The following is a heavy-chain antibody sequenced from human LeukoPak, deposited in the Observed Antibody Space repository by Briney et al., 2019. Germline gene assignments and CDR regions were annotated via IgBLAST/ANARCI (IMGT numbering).Heavy chain of an antibody. J-gene: IGHJ4*02. V-gene: IGHV3-23*01. CDR1: GFTFSSYA. CDR3: ARGGYFDSSGRHIDY. Sequence: GGSLRLSCASGFTFSSYAMSWVRQAPGKGLDWVSAFSGSGGSTYYADSVKGRFTISRDNSKNTLFLQMNSLRAEDTAVYYCARGGYFDSSGRHIDYWGQGTLVTVSS. CDR2: FSGSGGST. D-gene: IGHD3-22*01.